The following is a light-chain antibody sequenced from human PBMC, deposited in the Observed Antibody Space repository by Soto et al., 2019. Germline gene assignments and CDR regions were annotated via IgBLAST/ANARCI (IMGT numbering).Light chain of an antibody. V-gene: IGKV3-15*01. Sequence: EIVMTQSPAILSVSPGERATLSYRASQSVGSNFAWYQQKPGQAPRLLMYGPSTRATGLPARFSGSGSGTEFTLTISNLQSEDFAVYYCHQFNNWPPGTFGQGTKVEIK. CDR2: GPS. CDR3: HQFNNWPPGT. CDR1: QSVGSN. J-gene: IGKJ1*01.